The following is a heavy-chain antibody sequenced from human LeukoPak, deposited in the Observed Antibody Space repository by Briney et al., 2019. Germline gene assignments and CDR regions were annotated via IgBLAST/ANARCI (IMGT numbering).Heavy chain of an antibody. D-gene: IGHD3-10*01. CDR3: AKALFTAYGSGMKVGFDY. V-gene: IGHV3-23*01. Sequence: PGGSLRLSCAASGFTFTSFWMHWVRQVPGKGLEWVSAISGSGDGTFYADFVKGRFTISRDNSKNTLYLQMNSLRAEDTAVYYCAKALFTAYGSGMKVGFDYWGQGPLVTVSS. CDR2: ISGSGDGT. J-gene: IGHJ4*02. CDR1: GFTFTSFW.